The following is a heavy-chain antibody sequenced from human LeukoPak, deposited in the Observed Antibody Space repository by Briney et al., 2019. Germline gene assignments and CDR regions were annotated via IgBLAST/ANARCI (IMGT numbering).Heavy chain of an antibody. V-gene: IGHV4-30-2*01. CDR2: IYHSGST. D-gene: IGHD1-26*01. CDR1: GGSISSGGYS. Sequence: SQTLSLTCAVSGGSISSGGYSWSWIRQPPGRGLEWIGYIYHSGSTNYNPSLKSRVTISVDTSKNQFSLKLSSVTAADTAVYYCARGEVGAINNFDYWGQGTLVTVSS. J-gene: IGHJ4*02. CDR3: ARGEVGAINNFDY.